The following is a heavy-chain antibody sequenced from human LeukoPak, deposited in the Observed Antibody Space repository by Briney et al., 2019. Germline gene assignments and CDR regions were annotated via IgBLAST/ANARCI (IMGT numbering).Heavy chain of an antibody. Sequence: PGGSLRLSCAASGFTFSSYWMHWVRQVPGKGLVWLSRINTDGTTTNYADFVKGRFTISRDNAKNTVYLQMNSLRAEDTAVYYCASADYTYGVDFWGQATLVTVSS. CDR2: INTDGTTT. J-gene: IGHJ4*02. CDR1: GFTFSSYW. D-gene: IGHD5-18*01. V-gene: IGHV3-74*01. CDR3: ASADYTYGVDF.